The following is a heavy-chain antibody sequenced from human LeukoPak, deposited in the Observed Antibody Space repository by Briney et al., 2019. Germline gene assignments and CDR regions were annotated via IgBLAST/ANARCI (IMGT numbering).Heavy chain of an antibody. CDR2: INPNSGGT. J-gene: IGHJ4*02. CDR1: GYTFTGYY. V-gene: IGHV1-2*04. Sequence: ASVKVSCKASGYTFTGYYMHWVRQAPGQGLEWMGRINPNSGGTNYAQKFQGWVTMTRDTSISTAYMELSRLRSDDTAVYYCARGESLIAAAGTASSDYWGQGTLVTVSS. D-gene: IGHD6-13*01. CDR3: ARGESLIAAAGTASSDY.